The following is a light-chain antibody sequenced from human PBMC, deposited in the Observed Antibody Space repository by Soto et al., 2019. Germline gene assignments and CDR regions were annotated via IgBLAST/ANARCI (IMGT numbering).Light chain of an antibody. CDR2: AAS. CDR3: QQSSSTPQT. CDR1: QGISTY. V-gene: IGKV1-39*01. J-gene: IGKJ4*01. Sequence: DIQMTQSPSSLSASVGDRVTITYRASQGISTYLNWYQQKPGKAPKLLIYAASSLQSGVPSRFSGSGSETDFTLTIRSLQPEDFATYYCQQSSSTPQTFGGGTKVDIK.